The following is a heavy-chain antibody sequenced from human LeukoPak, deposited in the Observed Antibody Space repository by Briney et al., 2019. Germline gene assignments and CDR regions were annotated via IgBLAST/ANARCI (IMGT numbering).Heavy chain of an antibody. CDR2: IKQDGSEK. CDR1: GFTFSSYW. V-gene: IGHV3-7*01. Sequence: QPGGSLRLSCAASGFTFSSYWMSWVRQAPGKGLEWVANIKQDGSEKYYVDSVKGRFTISRDNAKNSLYLQMNSLRAEDTAVYYCARDRMYSSSAHDSWGQGTLVTVSS. D-gene: IGHD6-6*01. J-gene: IGHJ4*02. CDR3: ARDRMYSSSAHDS.